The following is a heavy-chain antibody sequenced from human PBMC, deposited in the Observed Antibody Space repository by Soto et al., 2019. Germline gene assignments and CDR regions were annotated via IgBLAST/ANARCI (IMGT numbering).Heavy chain of an antibody. CDR3: ARSWGDY. D-gene: IGHD6-13*01. V-gene: IGHV4-34*01. CDR1: GGSFSGYY. J-gene: IGHJ4*02. CDR2: INHSGST. Sequence: HVQLQQWGAGLLKPSETLSLTCAVYGGSFSGYYWCWIRQPPGKGLEWNGEINHSGSTNYNPSLKSRVTISVDTSKNQFSLKLSSVTAADTAVYYCARSWGDYWGQGTLVTVSS.